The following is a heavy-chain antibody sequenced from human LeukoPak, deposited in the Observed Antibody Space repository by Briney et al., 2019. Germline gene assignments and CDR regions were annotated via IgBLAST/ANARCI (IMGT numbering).Heavy chain of an antibody. J-gene: IGHJ4*02. V-gene: IGHV1-2*02. D-gene: IGHD4-11*01. CDR3: ARDRDYSNTERGFDY. Sequence: VASVTVSCMTSGYTFTDYYIHWVRQAPGQGLEWMGWINPNSGETNSAQKFQGRVTMTGDTSISTAYMELRRVTSDDTAVYYCARDRDYSNTERGFDYWGQGTLVTVSS. CDR2: INPNSGET. CDR1: GYTFTDYY.